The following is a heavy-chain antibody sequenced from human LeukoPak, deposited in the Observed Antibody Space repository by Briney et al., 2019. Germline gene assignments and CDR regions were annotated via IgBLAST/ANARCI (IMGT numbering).Heavy chain of an antibody. Sequence: GGSLRLSCAASGVTFRNYAVSWVRQAPGKGLEWVSGISGSGGSTYYADSVKGRFTISRGNSKNTLYLQMNNLRAEDTAVYYCARDQEGLYFDYWGQGTLVTVSS. CDR2: ISGSGGST. J-gene: IGHJ4*02. CDR3: ARDQEGLYFDY. V-gene: IGHV3-23*01. CDR1: GVTFRNYA.